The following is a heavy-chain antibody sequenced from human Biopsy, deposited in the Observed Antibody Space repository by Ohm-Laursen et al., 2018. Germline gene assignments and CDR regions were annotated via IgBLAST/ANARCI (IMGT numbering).Heavy chain of an antibody. V-gene: IGHV4-59*01. CDR2: VYYTGST. CDR3: ARDLGYYSDRTVPGYFDL. CDR1: GDSISSYY. D-gene: IGHD3-22*01. J-gene: IGHJ2*01. Sequence: SDTLSLTCTVSGDSISSYYWSWIRQPPGKGLQWIGYVYYTGSTDYNPSLQSRVTISVDTSKNHSSLRLRSVTPADTAIYYCARDLGYYSDRTVPGYFDLWGRGTLVTVSS.